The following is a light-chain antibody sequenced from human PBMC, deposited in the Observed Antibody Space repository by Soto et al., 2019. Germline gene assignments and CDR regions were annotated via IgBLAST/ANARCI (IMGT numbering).Light chain of an antibody. CDR2: KAS. Sequence: DIQMTQSPSTLSGSVGDRVTITCRASQTISSWLAWYQQKRGKAPKLLIYKASTLKSGVPSRSSGSGSGTEFTLTISRLQPDDFATYYCQHYNSYSEAFGQGTKVDIK. CDR3: QHYNSYSEA. CDR1: QTISSW. J-gene: IGKJ1*01. V-gene: IGKV1-5*03.